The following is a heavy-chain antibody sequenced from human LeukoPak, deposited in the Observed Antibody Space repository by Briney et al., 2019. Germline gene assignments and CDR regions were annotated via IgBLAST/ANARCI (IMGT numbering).Heavy chain of an antibody. Sequence: GASVKVSCKASGYSFIGYYMHWVRQAPGQGLEWMGWISPNSGGTNYAQKFQGRVTMTRDTSISTAYMEVSRLTSDDTAVFYCAREGSGYPYWGQGTLVTVSS. D-gene: IGHD5-12*01. CDR2: ISPNSGGT. V-gene: IGHV1-2*02. J-gene: IGHJ4*02. CDR3: AREGSGYPY. CDR1: GYSFIGYY.